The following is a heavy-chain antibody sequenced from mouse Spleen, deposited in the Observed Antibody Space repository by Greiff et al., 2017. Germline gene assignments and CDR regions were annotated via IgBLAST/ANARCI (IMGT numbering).Heavy chain of an antibody. CDR1: GFTFSDYG. V-gene: IGHV5-15*01. J-gene: IGHJ3*01. Sequence: EVHLVESGGGLVKPGGSLKLSCAASGFTFSDYGMAWVRQAPGKGPEWVAFISNLAYSIYYADTVTGRFTISRENAKNTLYLEMSSLRSEDTAMYYCARHEVKAWFAYWGQGTLVTVSA. CDR2: ISNLAYSI. D-gene: IGHD1-3*01. CDR3: ARHEVKAWFAY.